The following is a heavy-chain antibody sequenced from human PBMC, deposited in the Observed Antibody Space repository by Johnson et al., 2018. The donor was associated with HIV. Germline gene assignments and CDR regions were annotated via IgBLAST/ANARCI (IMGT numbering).Heavy chain of an antibody. V-gene: IGHV3-30*03. D-gene: IGHD2-2*02. Sequence: QEKLVESGGGVVQPGRSLRLSCAASGFTFSSYGMHWVRQAPGKGLAWVAVISYDGSNKYYADSVKGRFTISRDNSKNTLFLQMNSLRAGDTAVYYCARGGCSSTSCYIPDAFDIWGQGTMVTVSS. CDR2: ISYDGSNK. J-gene: IGHJ3*02. CDR1: GFTFSSYG. CDR3: ARGGCSSTSCYIPDAFDI.